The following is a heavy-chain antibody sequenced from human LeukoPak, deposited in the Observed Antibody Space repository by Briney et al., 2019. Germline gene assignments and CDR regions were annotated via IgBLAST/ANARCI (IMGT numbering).Heavy chain of an antibody. CDR1: GGSISSAGYY. V-gene: IGHV4-31*03. D-gene: IGHD6-13*01. J-gene: IGHJ5*02. Sequence: PSETLSLTCTVSGGSISSAGYYWSWIPQRPGKGLEWMGFIYYSGTTYYNPSLKSRVFISLNTSQNQVSLQLSSVTAADTAVYYCARATGGAAAADFDPWGQGTLVTVSS. CDR2: IYYSGTT. CDR3: ARATGGAAAADFDP.